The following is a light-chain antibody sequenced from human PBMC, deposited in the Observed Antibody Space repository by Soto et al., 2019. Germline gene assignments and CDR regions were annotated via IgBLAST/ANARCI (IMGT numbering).Light chain of an antibody. CDR2: GAS. Sequence: EIMMTQSPATLSVSPGERATLSCRAGQNIHTNLAWYQQKPGQAPRLLFYGASTGATGLPARFSGSGPGTEFTLTISSLQSEDSGIYYCLQDNDWPLSTFGQGTRLEIK. V-gene: IGKV3-15*01. J-gene: IGKJ5*01. CDR3: LQDNDWPLST. CDR1: QNIHTN.